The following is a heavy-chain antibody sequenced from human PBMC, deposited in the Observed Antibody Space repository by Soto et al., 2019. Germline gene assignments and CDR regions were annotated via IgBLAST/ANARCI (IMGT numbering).Heavy chain of an antibody. J-gene: IGHJ3*02. CDR3: AKRFAYSSGLDGFDI. V-gene: IGHV3-23*01. CDR2: ISGNGGTT. CDR1: GFIFSSYA. Sequence: GGSLRLSCAASGFIFSSYAMTWVRQGPGKGLEWVSGISGNGGTTYYADSVKGRFIISRDNSKNTLFLQMNSLRAEDSTIYYCAKRFAYSSGLDGFDIWGQGTMVTVSS. D-gene: IGHD6-19*01.